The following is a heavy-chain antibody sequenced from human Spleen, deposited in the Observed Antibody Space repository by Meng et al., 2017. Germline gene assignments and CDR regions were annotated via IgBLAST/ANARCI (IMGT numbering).Heavy chain of an antibody. V-gene: IGHV4-30-4*01. Sequence: QLKLRESGPGLVKSSQPLSPPCTASGGPISSGDYYWSWLRQTPRRDLEWIGYIYYTGSTYYNPALKSRVTISVDMSKNLFSLRLSSVTAADTAVYFCARVTTVTSFDYWGQGTLVTVSS. CDR3: ARVTTVTSFDY. CDR1: GGPISSGDYY. D-gene: IGHD4-11*01. J-gene: IGHJ4*02. CDR2: IYYTGST.